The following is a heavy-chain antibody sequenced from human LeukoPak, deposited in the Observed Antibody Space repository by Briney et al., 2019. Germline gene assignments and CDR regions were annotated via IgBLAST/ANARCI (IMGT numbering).Heavy chain of an antibody. CDR1: GGSINSSSYY. D-gene: IGHD3-10*01. J-gene: IGHJ4*02. Sequence: SETLSLTCTVSGGSINSSSYYWGWIRQPPGKGLEWIGSIYYSGSTNYNPSLKSRVTISVDTSKNQFSLKLSSVTAADTAVYYCARRSTAWFRRYDYWGQGALVTVSS. CDR2: IYYSGST. V-gene: IGHV4-39*07. CDR3: ARRSTAWFRRYDY.